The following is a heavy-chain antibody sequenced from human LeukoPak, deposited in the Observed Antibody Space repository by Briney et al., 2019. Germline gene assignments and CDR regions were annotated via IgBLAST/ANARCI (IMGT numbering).Heavy chain of an antibody. CDR1: GFTFDDYA. J-gene: IGHJ4*02. Sequence: GGSLTLSCAASGFTFDDYAMHWVRQAPGKGLEWVSGISWNSGTIYYADSVKGRFTISRDNVKNSLYLQMDSLRAEDTAVYYCASYYDSSFDYWGQGTLVTVSS. V-gene: IGHV3-9*01. CDR3: ASYYDSSFDY. CDR2: ISWNSGTI. D-gene: IGHD1-26*01.